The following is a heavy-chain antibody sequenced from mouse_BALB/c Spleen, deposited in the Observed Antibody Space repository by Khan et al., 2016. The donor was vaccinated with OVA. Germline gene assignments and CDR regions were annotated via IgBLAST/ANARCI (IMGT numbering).Heavy chain of an antibody. CDR3: ARDGSRYNYAMDY. J-gene: IGHJ4*01. CDR1: GYSITSDYA. CDR2: ISSSGST. D-gene: IGHD2-3*01. Sequence: EVQLQESGPGLVKPSQSLSLTCTVTGYSITSDYAWNWIRQFPGNKLEWMGYISSSGSTNYNPARKSRISITRDTSKTQFFLHLNAVTTEDTATYYCARDGSRYNYAMDYWGQGTSVTVSS. V-gene: IGHV3-2*02.